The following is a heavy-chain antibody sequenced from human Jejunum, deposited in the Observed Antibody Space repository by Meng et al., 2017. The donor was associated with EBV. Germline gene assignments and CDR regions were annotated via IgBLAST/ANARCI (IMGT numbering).Heavy chain of an antibody. CDR2: IYYSGST. J-gene: IGHJ4*02. CDR1: GGSVNSGNVY. Sequence: QLRLQESGPGLVKPPETLSLPCTVSGGSVNSGNVYWSWIRQPPGKGLEWIGYIYYSGSTNYIPSLKSRVTISLDTSKNQFSLKLSSVTAADTAVYYCAGLRYSGYDRAFDYWGQGALVTVSS. D-gene: IGHD5-12*01. V-gene: IGHV4-61*01. CDR3: AGLRYSGYDRAFDY.